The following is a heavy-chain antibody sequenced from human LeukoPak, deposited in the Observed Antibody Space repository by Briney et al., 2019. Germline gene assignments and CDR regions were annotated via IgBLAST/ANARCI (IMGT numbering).Heavy chain of an antibody. Sequence: SVKVSCKASGGTFSSYAISWVRQAPGQGLEWMGGIIPIFGTANYAQKFQGRVTITADESTSTAYMELSSLRSEDTAVYYCARVKEPYYYDSSGYPLELFYGMDVWGQGTTVTVFS. J-gene: IGHJ6*02. D-gene: IGHD3-22*01. CDR1: GGTFSSYA. CDR3: ARVKEPYYYDSSGYPLELFYGMDV. V-gene: IGHV1-69*01. CDR2: IIPIFGTA.